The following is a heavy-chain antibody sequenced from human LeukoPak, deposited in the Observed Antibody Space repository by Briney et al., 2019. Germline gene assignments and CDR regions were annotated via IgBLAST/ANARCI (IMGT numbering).Heavy chain of an antibody. CDR2: IVPILGIA. D-gene: IGHD3-22*01. V-gene: IGHV1-69*04. J-gene: IGHJ4*02. Sequence: SVKVSCKASGGTFSSYAISWVRQAPGQGLEWMGRIVPILGIANYAQKFQGRVTITADKSTSTAYMELSSLRSEGTAVYYCARADDSSGYDFDYWGQGTLVTVSS. CDR3: ARADDSSGYDFDY. CDR1: GGTFSSYA.